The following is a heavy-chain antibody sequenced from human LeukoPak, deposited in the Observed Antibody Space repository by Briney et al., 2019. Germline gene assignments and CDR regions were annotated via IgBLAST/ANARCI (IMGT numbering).Heavy chain of an antibody. Sequence: GGSLRLSCAASGFTFSSYAMSWVRQAPGKGLEWVSAISGSGGSTYYADSVKGRFTISRDNSKNTLYLQMNSLRAEDTAVYYCANFIGRDLSYFDYWGQGTLVTVSS. J-gene: IGHJ4*02. CDR2: ISGSGGST. D-gene: IGHD3-16*01. CDR1: GFTFSSYA. V-gene: IGHV3-23*01. CDR3: ANFIGRDLSYFDY.